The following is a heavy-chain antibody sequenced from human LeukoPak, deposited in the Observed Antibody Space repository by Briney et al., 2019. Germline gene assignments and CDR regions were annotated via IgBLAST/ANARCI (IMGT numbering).Heavy chain of an antibody. CDR1: GFTVSSNY. D-gene: IGHD3-22*01. Sequence: GGSLRLSCAASGFTVSSNYMSWVRQAPGKGLDWVSIIYSGGSTNYADSVKDRFTIARDNSKNTLYLQMNSLRAEDTAVYYCARGTDSSGYYYFDYWGQGTLVTVSS. J-gene: IGHJ4*02. V-gene: IGHV3-66*01. CDR3: ARGTDSSGYYYFDY. CDR2: IYSGGST.